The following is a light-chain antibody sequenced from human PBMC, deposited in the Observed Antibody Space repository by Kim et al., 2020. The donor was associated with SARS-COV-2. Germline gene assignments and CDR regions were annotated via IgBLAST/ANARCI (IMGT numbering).Light chain of an antibody. V-gene: IGLV1-40*01. J-gene: IGLJ2*01. Sequence: RVTISCTGSSSNSGANYDVHWYQQLPGTAPKLLVYGNTDRPSGVPDRFSGSKSGTSASLAITGLQAEDEADYYCQSYDTTLSGSVFGGGTKLTVL. CDR2: GNT. CDR3: QSYDTTLSGSV. CDR1: SSNSGANYD.